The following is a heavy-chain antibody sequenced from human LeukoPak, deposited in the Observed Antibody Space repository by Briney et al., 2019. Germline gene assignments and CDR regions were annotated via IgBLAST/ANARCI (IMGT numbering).Heavy chain of an antibody. CDR1: GFTFSSYG. J-gene: IGHJ4*02. D-gene: IGHD3-9*01. Sequence: GGTLRLSCAASGFTFSSYGMSWVRQAPGKGLEWVSAISGSGGSTYYADSVKGRFTISRDNSKNTLYLQMNTLRAEDTAVYYCAKDFIKYYEILTGYPGDYWGQGTLVTVSS. CDR3: AKDFIKYYEILTGYPGDY. CDR2: ISGSGGST. V-gene: IGHV3-23*01.